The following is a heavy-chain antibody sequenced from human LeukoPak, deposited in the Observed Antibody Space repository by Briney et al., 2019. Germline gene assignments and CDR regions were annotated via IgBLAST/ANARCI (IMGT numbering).Heavy chain of an antibody. V-gene: IGHV4-34*01. J-gene: IGHJ4*02. CDR3: ARGLYCSGGSCYSGFDY. CDR2: INHSGST. CDR1: GGSLSGYY. Sequence: SETLSLTCAVYGGSLSGYYWSWIRQPPGKGLEWIGEINHSGSTNYNPSLKSRVTISVDTSKNQFSLKLSSVTAADTAVYYCARGLYCSGGSCYSGFDYWGQGTLVTVSS. D-gene: IGHD2-15*01.